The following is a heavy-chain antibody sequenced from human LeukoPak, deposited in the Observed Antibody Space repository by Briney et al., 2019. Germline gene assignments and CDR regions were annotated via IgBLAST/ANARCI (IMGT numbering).Heavy chain of an antibody. D-gene: IGHD3-3*01. J-gene: IGHJ4*02. CDR2: ISYDGSNK. CDR3: ARDFGILSGYADY. Sequence: PGGSLRLSCAASGFTFSSYAMHWVRQAPGKGLEWVAVISYDGSNKYYADSVKGRFTISRDNSKNTLYLQMKNLRPEDTAVYYCARDFGILSGYADYWGQGTLVTVSS. CDR1: GFTFSSYA. V-gene: IGHV3-30-3*01.